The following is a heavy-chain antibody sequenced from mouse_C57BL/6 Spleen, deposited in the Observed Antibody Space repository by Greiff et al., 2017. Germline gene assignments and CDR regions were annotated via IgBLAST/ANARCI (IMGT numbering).Heavy chain of an antibody. V-gene: IGHV2-5*01. D-gene: IGHD2-2*01. J-gene: IGHJ1*03. Sequence: VKLMESGPGLVQPSQSLSITCTVSGFSLTSYGVHWVRQSPGKGLEWLGVIWRGGSTDYNAAFMSRLSITKDNSKSQVFFKMNSLQADDTAIYYCAKEGTMVTTRYFDVWGTGTTVTVSS. CDR1: GFSLTSYG. CDR3: AKEGTMVTTRYFDV. CDR2: IWRGGST.